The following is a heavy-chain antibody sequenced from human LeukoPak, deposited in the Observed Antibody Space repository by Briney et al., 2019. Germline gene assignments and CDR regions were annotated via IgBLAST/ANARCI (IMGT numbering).Heavy chain of an antibody. D-gene: IGHD6-19*01. Sequence: PGGSLRLSCAASGFTFSGSAMHWVRPASGKGLEWVGRIRSKANSYATAYAALVKGRFTISRDDSKNTAYLQMNSLKTEDTAVYYCTRRTSSGWYDYYYGMDVWGKGTTVTVSS. CDR3: TRRTSSGWYDYYYGMDV. V-gene: IGHV3-73*01. CDR1: GFTFSGSA. J-gene: IGHJ6*04. CDR2: IRSKANSYAT.